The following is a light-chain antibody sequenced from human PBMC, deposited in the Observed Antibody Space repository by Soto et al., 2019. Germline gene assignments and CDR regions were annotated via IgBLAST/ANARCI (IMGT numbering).Light chain of an antibody. CDR1: QSVSSTY. CDR3: QQYGSSPRT. J-gene: IGKJ1*01. CDR2: GVS. V-gene: IGKV3-20*01. Sequence: EIVLTQSPGTLSLSLGEKATLSCRDSQSVSSTYLAWYQQKPGQAPRLLIYGVSSRATGIPDRFSGSGSGTDFTLTISRLEPEDFAVYYCQQYGSSPRTFGQGTKV.